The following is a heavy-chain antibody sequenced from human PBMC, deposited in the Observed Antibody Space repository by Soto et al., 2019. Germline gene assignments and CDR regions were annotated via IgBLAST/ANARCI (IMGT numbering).Heavy chain of an antibody. CDR3: ARITAVVVITTVLVKTWYFDL. D-gene: IGHD3-22*01. V-gene: IGHV4-34*01. CDR1: GGSFSGYY. Sequence: QVQLQQWGAGLLKPSETLSLTCAVYGGSFSGYYWSWIRQPPGKGLEWIGEINHSGSTNYNPSLKSRVTISVDTSKNQFSLKLSSVTAADTAVYYCARITAVVVITTVLVKTWYFDLWGRGTLVTVSS. CDR2: INHSGST. J-gene: IGHJ2*01.